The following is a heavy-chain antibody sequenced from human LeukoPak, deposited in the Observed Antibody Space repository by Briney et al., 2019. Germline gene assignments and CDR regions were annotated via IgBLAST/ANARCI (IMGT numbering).Heavy chain of an antibody. Sequence: PSETLSLTCTVSGGSINSYYWSWIRQPPGKGLEWIGYIYYSGNTKSNPSLKSRVTISVDTSKNQFSLVLSSVTAADTAVYYCARHELQQRLYYFDYWGQGALVTVSS. CDR1: GGSINSYY. J-gene: IGHJ4*02. CDR2: IYYSGNT. D-gene: IGHD6-25*01. V-gene: IGHV4-59*08. CDR3: ARHELQQRLYYFDY.